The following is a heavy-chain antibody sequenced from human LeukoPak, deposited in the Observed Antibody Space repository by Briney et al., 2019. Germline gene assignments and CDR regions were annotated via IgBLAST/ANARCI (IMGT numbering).Heavy chain of an antibody. V-gene: IGHV1-69*13. CDR1: GGTFSSYA. D-gene: IGHD1-26*01. CDR2: IIPIFGTA. Sequence: SVKVSCKASGGTFSSYAISWVRQAPGQGLEWMGGIIPIFGTANYAQKFQGRVTITADESTSTAYMELSSLRSEDTAVYYCARGSLQLMVPDRVGATILSDYYYYMDVWGKGTTVTVSS. J-gene: IGHJ6*03. CDR3: ARGSLQLMVPDRVGATILSDYYYYMDV.